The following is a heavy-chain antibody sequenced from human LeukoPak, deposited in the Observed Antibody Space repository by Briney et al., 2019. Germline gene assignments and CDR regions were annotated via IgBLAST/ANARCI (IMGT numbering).Heavy chain of an antibody. D-gene: IGHD5-24*01. J-gene: IGHJ3*02. V-gene: IGHV4-31*03. CDR2: IYYSGST. CDR1: GGSISSGGYY. CDR3: ARGRSERWLQLPGAFDT. Sequence: SQTLSLTCTVSGGSISSGGYYWSWIRQHPGKGLEWIGYIYYSGSTYYNPSLKSRVTISVDTSKNQFSLKLSSVTAADTAVYYCARGRSERWLQLPGAFDTWGQGTMVTVSS.